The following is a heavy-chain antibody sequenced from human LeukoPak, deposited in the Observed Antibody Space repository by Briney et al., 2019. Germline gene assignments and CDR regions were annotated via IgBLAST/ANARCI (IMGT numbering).Heavy chain of an antibody. CDR2: VYHTGNT. CDR1: GYSITSGYY. D-gene: IGHD2-2*01. CDR3: VRSSSSWSFLTSFDH. Sequence: SETLSLTCTVSGYSITSGYYWGWIRQPPGKGLEWIVSVYHTGNTYYHPSLKSRVTISVDTSKNQFSLKLTSVTAADSAVYYCVRSSSSWSFLTSFDHWSQGTLVTVSS. J-gene: IGHJ4*02. V-gene: IGHV4-38-2*02.